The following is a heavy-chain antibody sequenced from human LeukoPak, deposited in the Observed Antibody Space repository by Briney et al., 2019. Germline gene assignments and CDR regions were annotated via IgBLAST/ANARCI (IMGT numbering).Heavy chain of an antibody. D-gene: IGHD3-22*01. CDR2: ITGSGRDT. CDR1: GFTFRSYA. V-gene: IGHV3-23*01. CDR3: AKDFYYDTGGYYDL. Sequence: PGGSLRLSCAASGFTFRSYAMSWVRQAPGKGLEWVSGITGSGRDTYYADSVKGRFTISRDNSKNTLYLQMNSLRAEDTAVYHCAKDFYYDTGGYYDLWGQGTLVTVSS. J-gene: IGHJ4*02.